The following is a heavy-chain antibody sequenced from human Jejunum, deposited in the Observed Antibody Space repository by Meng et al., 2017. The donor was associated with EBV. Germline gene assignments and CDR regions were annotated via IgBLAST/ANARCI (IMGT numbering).Heavy chain of an antibody. CDR3: ARDRLVVVAATYYFDY. Sequence: QVQLVQSGAEVKKPGASVKVSCKASGYTFTNYAIHWVRQAPGQRLEWMGWINAGNGNTNYSPKFQGRITITRDTSASTGYMEVSSLTSEDTAVYYCARDRLVVVAATYYFDYWGQGTLVTVSS. D-gene: IGHD2-15*01. CDR1: GYTFTNYA. CDR2: INAGNGNT. J-gene: IGHJ4*02. V-gene: IGHV1-3*01.